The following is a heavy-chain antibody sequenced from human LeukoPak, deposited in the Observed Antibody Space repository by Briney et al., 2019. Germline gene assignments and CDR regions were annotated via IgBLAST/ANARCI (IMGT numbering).Heavy chain of an antibody. Sequence: GATLRLSCAASGFTLSSYAMSWVRQAPGKGLEWVSSINGDGGRTYYADSVKGRFTISRDNSKNTLYLQMNSLRAEDTAVYYCAKDRCSNGVGCYYYYMDVWGKGTTVTISS. CDR1: GFTLSSYA. CDR2: INGDGGRT. CDR3: AKDRCSNGVGCYYYYMDV. D-gene: IGHD2-8*01. V-gene: IGHV3-23*01. J-gene: IGHJ6*03.